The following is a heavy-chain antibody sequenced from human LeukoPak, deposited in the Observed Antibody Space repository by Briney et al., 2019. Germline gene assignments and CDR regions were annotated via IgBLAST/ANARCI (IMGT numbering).Heavy chain of an antibody. CDR1: GYTFTGYY. V-gene: IGHV1-69*13. CDR3: ASYRGYCSSTRCYGGYFDN. Sequence: ASVEVSCKASGYTFTGYYIDWVRQAPGQGLEWMGGIIPIFGTANYAQTFQGRVTIPADESRTTAYMEPSSLRCEDAAVYYCASYRGYCSSTRCYGGYFDNWGQRTPVTVSS. D-gene: IGHD2-2*03. J-gene: IGHJ4*02. CDR2: IIPIFGTA.